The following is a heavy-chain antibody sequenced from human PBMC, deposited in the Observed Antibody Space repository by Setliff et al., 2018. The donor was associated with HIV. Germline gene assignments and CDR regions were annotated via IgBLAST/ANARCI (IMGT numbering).Heavy chain of an antibody. CDR2: IIPILGVA. J-gene: IGHJ6*03. V-gene: IGHV1-69*02. Sequence: ASVKVSCEASRRTFNSHTINWVRQAPGQGLDWMGRIIPILGVANYAQRFQGKVTITADKSTSTAYMELTSLRFDDTAMYYCVRGVQSPPHYSYYYMDVWGEGTMVTVSS. CDR1: RRTFNSHT. CDR3: VRGVQSPPHYSYYYMDV. D-gene: IGHD3-3*01.